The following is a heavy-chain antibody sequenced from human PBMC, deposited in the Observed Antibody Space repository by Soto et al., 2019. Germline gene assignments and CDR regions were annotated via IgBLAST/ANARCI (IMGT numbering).Heavy chain of an antibody. CDR2: IDPSDSYT. Sequence: LGESLKISCKGSGYSFTSYWISWVRQMPGKGLEWMGRIDPSDSYTNYSPSFQGHVTISADKSISTAYLQWSSLKASDTAMYYCVRSEQSTRLWFRNIYYFDYWGQGTPVTVSS. CDR1: GYSFTSYW. CDR3: VRSEQSTRLWFRNIYYFDY. J-gene: IGHJ4*02. V-gene: IGHV5-10-1*01. D-gene: IGHD5-18*01.